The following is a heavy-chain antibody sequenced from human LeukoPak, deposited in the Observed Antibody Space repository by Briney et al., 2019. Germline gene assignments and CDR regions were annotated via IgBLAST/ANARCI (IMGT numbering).Heavy chain of an antibody. CDR1: GFTFSSYG. J-gene: IGHJ4*02. CDR2: ISYDGSNK. Sequence: GGSLRLSCAASGFTFSSYGMHWVRQAPGKGLEWVAVISYDGSNKYYADSVKGRFTISRDNSKNTLYLQMNSLRAEDTALYYCARSVGATRFDYWGQGTLVTVSS. D-gene: IGHD1-26*01. CDR3: ARSVGATRFDY. V-gene: IGHV3-30*03.